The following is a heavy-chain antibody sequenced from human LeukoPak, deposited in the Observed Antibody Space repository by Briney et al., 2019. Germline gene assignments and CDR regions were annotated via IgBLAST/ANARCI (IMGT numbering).Heavy chain of an antibody. D-gene: IGHD5-12*01. J-gene: IGHJ4*02. CDR2: IKQDGSDT. V-gene: IGHV3-7*03. Sequence: GGSLRLSCAASGFTFSNYWMTWVRQAPGKGLEWVANIKQDGSDTYFVGSVKGRFTISRDNAKNSLYLEMNSLRVEDTAVYYCATSGYSGYGIDYWGQGTLVAVS. CDR1: GFTFSNYW. CDR3: ATSGYSGYGIDY.